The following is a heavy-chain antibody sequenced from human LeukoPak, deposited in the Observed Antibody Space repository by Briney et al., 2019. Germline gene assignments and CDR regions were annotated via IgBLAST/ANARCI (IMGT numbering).Heavy chain of an antibody. CDR3: ARDGTDYYDSSGYFGY. J-gene: IGHJ4*02. Sequence: GGSLRLSCAASGFTFSSYAMHWVRQAPGKGLEWVAVISYDGSNKYYADSVKGRFTISRDNSKNTLYLQMNSLRAEDTAFYYCARDGTDYYDSSGYFGYWGQGTLVTVSS. CDR2: ISYDGSNK. V-gene: IGHV3-30-3*01. D-gene: IGHD3-22*01. CDR1: GFTFSSYA.